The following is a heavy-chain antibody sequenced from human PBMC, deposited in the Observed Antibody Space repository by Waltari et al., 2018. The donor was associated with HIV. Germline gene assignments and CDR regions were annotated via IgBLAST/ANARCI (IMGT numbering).Heavy chain of an antibody. V-gene: IGHV1-3*01. J-gene: IGHJ6*02. CDR3: AVPGAMVQGVSPMMHYYYGMDV. D-gene: IGHD3-10*01. Sequence: QVQLVQSGAEVKKPGASVKVSCKASGYTFTSYAMHWVRQAPGQRLEWRGWINAGNGNTKYSQKFQGRVTITRDTSASTAYMELSSLRSEDTAVYYCAVPGAMVQGVSPMMHYYYGMDVWGQGTTVTVSS. CDR1: GYTFTSYA. CDR2: INAGNGNT.